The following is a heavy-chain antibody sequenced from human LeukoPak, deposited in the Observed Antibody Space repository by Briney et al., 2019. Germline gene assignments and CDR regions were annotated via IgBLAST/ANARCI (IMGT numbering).Heavy chain of an antibody. J-gene: IGHJ5*02. V-gene: IGHV4-30-2*01. CDR3: ARSIPSTTDSWFDP. Sequence: SETLSLTCTVSGYAISSGGFSWNWIRQPPGKGLEWIGCIYDRGPASYNPSLKSRFTISVDRPKNQFFLNVTSLTAADTAVYYCARSIPSTTDSWFDPWGQGTLVIVSS. D-gene: IGHD1-1*01. CDR2: IYDRGPA. CDR1: GYAISSGGFS.